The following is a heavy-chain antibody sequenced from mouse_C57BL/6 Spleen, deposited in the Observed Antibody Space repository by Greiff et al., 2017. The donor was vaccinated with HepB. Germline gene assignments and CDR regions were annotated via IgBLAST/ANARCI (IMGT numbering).Heavy chain of an antibody. Sequence: QVQLQQSGAELVRPGASVKLSCKASGYTFTDYYINWVKQRPGQGLEWIARIYPGSGNTYYNEKFKGKATLTAEKSSSTAYMQLSSLTSEDSAVYFCARLSTTVVATDCFDYWGQGTTLTVSS. D-gene: IGHD1-1*01. J-gene: IGHJ2*01. CDR1: GYTFTDYY. CDR2: IYPGSGNT. CDR3: ARLSTTVVATDCFDY. V-gene: IGHV1-76*01.